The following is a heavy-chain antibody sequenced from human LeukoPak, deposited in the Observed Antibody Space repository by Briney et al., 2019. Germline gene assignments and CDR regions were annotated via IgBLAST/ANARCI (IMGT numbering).Heavy chain of an antibody. CDR3: ARVGRLSARYYFDY. D-gene: IGHD3-10*01. J-gene: IGHJ4*02. CDR1: GYTFTSYG. Sequence: EASVKVSCKASGYTFTSYGISWVRQAPGQGLEWMGWISAYNGNTNYAQKLQGRVTMTTDTSTSTAYMEPRSLRSADTAVYYCARVGRLSARYYFDYWGQGTLVTVSS. V-gene: IGHV1-18*01. CDR2: ISAYNGNT.